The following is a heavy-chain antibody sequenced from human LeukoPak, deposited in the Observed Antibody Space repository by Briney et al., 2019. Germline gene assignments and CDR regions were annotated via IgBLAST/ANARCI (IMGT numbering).Heavy chain of an antibody. CDR3: AKDIGGGGDNWFDP. D-gene: IGHD3-16*01. CDR1: GFTFDDYA. CDR2: TSWNSGSI. V-gene: IGHV3-9*01. J-gene: IGHJ5*02. Sequence: PGGSLRLSCAASGFTFDDYAMHWVRQAPGKGLEWVSGTSWNSGSIGYADSVKGRFTISRDNAKNSLYLQMNSLRAEDTALYYCAKDIGGGGDNWFDPWGQGTLVTVSS.